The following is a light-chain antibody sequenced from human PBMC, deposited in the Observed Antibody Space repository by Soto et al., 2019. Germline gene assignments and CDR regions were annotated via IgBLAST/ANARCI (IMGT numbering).Light chain of an antibody. Sequence: DIPMTQSPSSLSASVGDRVTITCRASQSISTYLNWYQQKPGKAPKLLIYAASSLPSGVPSRFSGSGSGTDFTLTISSLQPEDFATYYCQQSYSTPLGFGGGTKVEI. CDR3: QQSYSTPLG. V-gene: IGKV1-39*01. CDR2: AAS. J-gene: IGKJ4*01. CDR1: QSISTY.